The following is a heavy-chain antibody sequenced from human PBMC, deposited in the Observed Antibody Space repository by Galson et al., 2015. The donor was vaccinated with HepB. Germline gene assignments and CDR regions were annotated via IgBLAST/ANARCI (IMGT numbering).Heavy chain of an antibody. CDR1: GYTFTTYY. J-gene: IGHJ6*02. D-gene: IGHD2-2*01. CDR2: INPNSGST. CDR3: ATDRGDCTSASCVVLDV. Sequence: SVKVSCKASGYTFTTYYIHWVRQAPGQGLEWMGIINPNSGSTNYAQRFQGRVTMTRDTSTSKVYMDLSSLRSEDTAVYYCATDRGDCTSASCVVLDVWGQGTTVTVSS. V-gene: IGHV1-46*01.